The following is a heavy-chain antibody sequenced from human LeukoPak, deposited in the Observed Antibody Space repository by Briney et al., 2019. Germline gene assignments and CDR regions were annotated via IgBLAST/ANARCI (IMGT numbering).Heavy chain of an antibody. J-gene: IGHJ6*04. Sequence: GGSLRLSCAASGFTFSSYWMHWVRQAPGKGLVWVSRINSDGSSTSYADSVKGRFTISRDNAKNTLYLQMNSLRAEDTAVHYCARVAPYSSSFMDVWGKGTTVTVSS. CDR1: GFTFSSYW. CDR3: ARVAPYSSSFMDV. D-gene: IGHD6-13*01. CDR2: INSDGSST. V-gene: IGHV3-74*01.